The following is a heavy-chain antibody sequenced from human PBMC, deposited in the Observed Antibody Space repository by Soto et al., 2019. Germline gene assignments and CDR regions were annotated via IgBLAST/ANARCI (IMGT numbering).Heavy chain of an antibody. CDR1: GGSISSGDYY. V-gene: IGHV4-30-4*01. D-gene: IGHD3-10*01. J-gene: IGHJ4*02. Sequence: NPSETLSLTCTVSGGSISSGDYYWSWIRQPPGKGLEWIGYIYYSGSTYYNPSLKSRVTISVDTSKNQFSLKLSSVTAADTAVYYCAVGREPPPFDYWGQGTLVTVSS. CDR2: IYYSGST. CDR3: AVGREPPPFDY.